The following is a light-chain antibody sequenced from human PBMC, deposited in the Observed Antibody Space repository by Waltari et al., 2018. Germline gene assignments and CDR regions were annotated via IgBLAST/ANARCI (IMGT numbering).Light chain of an antibody. CDR3: QVWDSSSDHRYV. CDR2: YDS. V-gene: IGLV3-21*04. Sequence: SYVLTQPPSVSVAPGKTASLTCGGNNVGSKRVHGYQQKPGQAPVLVIYYDSDRPSGIPERFSGSNSGNTATLTISRVEAGDEADYYCQVWDSSSDHRYVFGTGTKVTVL. CDR1: NVGSKR. J-gene: IGLJ1*01.